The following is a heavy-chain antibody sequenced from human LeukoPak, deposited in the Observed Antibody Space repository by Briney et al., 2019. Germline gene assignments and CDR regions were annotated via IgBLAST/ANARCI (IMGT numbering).Heavy chain of an antibody. D-gene: IGHD2-15*01. J-gene: IGHJ5*02. V-gene: IGHV4-34*01. Sequence: PSETLSPTCAVYGGSFSGYYWSWIRQPPGKGLEWIGEINHSGSTNYNPSLKSRVTISVDTSKNQFSLKLSSVTAADTAVYYCARWPYCSGGSCTKRPYNWFDPWGQGTLVTVSS. CDR2: INHSGST. CDR1: GGSFSGYY. CDR3: ARWPYCSGGSCTKRPYNWFDP.